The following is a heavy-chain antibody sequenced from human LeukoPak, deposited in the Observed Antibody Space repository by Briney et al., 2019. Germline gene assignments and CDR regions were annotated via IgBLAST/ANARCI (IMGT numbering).Heavy chain of an antibody. J-gene: IGHJ6*02. CDR3: LIDRIDRAFDV. CDR1: GYTFTDHY. Sequence: ASVKISCKASGYTFTDHYIHWVQQAPGKGPEWMGRVDPEDGETIYGEKFQGRITIAADTSTDTAYIELTSVRADDTAVYYCLIDRIDRAFDVWGQGTSVTISS. CDR2: VDPEDGET. V-gene: IGHV1-69-2*01.